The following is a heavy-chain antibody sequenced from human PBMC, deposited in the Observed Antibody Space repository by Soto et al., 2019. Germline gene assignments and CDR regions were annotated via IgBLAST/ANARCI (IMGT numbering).Heavy chain of an antibody. V-gene: IGHV4-30-2*01. CDR1: GGSISSGGYS. Sequence: QLQLQESGSGLVKPSQTLSLTCAVSGGSISSGGYSWSWIRQPPGKGLEWIGYIYHSRSTYYNPSLKSRVTISVDRSKNQFSLKLSSVTAADTAVYYCASRRDGYNYYGYWGQGTLVTVSS. CDR3: ASRRDGYNYYGY. J-gene: IGHJ4*02. CDR2: IYHSRST. D-gene: IGHD5-12*01.